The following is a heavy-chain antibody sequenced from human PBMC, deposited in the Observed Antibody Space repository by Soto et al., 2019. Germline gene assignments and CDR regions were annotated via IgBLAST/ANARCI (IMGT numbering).Heavy chain of an antibody. Sequence: QVQLVQSGGEVKEPGASVKVSCKASGYRFSRYGINWVRQAPGQGLEWMGWVSTYDGNTQYAQKFQGRITMTTDTSTNTVYLELWSLTSDFTAVYYCARDEEDANLMIVVLPGDYWGQGTLVSVSS. CDR3: ARDEEDANLMIVVLPGDY. D-gene: IGHD2-21*01. V-gene: IGHV1-18*01. CDR1: GYRFSRYG. J-gene: IGHJ4*02. CDR2: VSTYDGNT.